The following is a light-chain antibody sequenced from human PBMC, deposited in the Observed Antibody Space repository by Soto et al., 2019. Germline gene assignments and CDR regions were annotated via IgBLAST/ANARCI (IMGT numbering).Light chain of an antibody. J-gene: IGKJ5*01. CDR3: QQFKSYPIT. V-gene: IGKV1-9*01. CDR1: QGISSD. CDR2: AAS. Sequence: DIQLTHSPSFLSASVGDIVTITCRASQGISSDLAWYQQNPGKAPKLLIYAASTLQNGVPSTFSGSGSGTEFTLTISSLQPEDFGTYYCQQFKSYPITFGQGTRLEIK.